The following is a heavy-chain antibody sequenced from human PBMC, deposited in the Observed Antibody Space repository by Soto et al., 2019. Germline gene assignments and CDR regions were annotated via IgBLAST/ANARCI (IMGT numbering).Heavy chain of an antibody. J-gene: IGHJ5*02. CDR1: GGSVSSGSYY. V-gene: IGHV4-61*01. CDR3: ASTPALLESMGAYKGDRIDP. D-gene: IGHD1-26*01. Sequence: SETLSLTCTVSGGSVSSGSYYWSWIRQPPGKGLEWIGYIYSSGSTNYNPSLKSRVTISVDTPKNQFSPKLSFVDAADTAVSYCASTPALLESMGAYKGDRIDPWGQGTVVTAPQ. CDR2: IYSSGST.